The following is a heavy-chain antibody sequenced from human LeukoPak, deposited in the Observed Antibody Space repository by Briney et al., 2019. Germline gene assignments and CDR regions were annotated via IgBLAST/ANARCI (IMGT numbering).Heavy chain of an antibody. D-gene: IGHD3-16*01. CDR2: IYYSGST. J-gene: IGHJ4*02. V-gene: IGHV4-59*08. CDR3: ARHGRRGGASLAYDY. Sequence: SETLSLTCTVSGGSISSYYWSWIRQPPGKGLEWIGYIYYSGSTNYNPSLKSRVTISVDTSKNQFSLKLSSVTAADTAVYYCARHGRRGGASLAYDYWGQGTLVTVSS. CDR1: GGSISSYY.